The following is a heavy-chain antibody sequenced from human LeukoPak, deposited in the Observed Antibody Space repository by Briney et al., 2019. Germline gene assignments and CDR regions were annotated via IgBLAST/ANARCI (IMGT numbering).Heavy chain of an antibody. CDR3: ATTINTNYYDSSSLLNYFDY. J-gene: IGHJ4*02. CDR2: ISGSGGST. CDR1: GFTFSSYA. D-gene: IGHD3-22*01. V-gene: IGHV3-23*01. Sequence: PGGSLRLSCAASGFTFSSYAMSWVRQAPGKGLEWVSAISGSGGSTYYADSVKGRFTISRDNSKNTLYLQMNSLRAEDTAVYYCATTINTNYYDSSSLLNYFDYWGQGTLVTVSS.